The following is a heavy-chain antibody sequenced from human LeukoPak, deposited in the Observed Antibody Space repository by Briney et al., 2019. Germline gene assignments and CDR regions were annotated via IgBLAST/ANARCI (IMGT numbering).Heavy chain of an antibody. CDR2: ISAYNGNT. Sequence: ASVTVSFTASGYTFTIYGISWVRQAPGQGLEWMGWISAYNGNTNYAQKLQGRVTMTTDTSTSTAYMELRSLRSDDTATYYCARDWPDYYGSGSYYMFDPWGQGTLVTVSS. J-gene: IGHJ5*02. CDR3: ARDWPDYYGSGSYYMFDP. V-gene: IGHV1-18*04. D-gene: IGHD3-10*01. CDR1: GYTFTIYG.